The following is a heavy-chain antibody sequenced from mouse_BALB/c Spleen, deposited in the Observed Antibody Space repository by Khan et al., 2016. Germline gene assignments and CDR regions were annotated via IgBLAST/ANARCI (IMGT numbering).Heavy chain of an antibody. CDR1: GLTLNTYA. D-gene: IGHD2-12*01. Sequence: EMQLVESGGGLVQPKGSLKLSCAASGLTLNTYAMNWVRQAPGKGLEWVARIRSKSKDYATYYDESVKDRFTISRDDSQNILYLEMNNLKTEDSAIYYCVRDYDGGFAYWGQGTLVTVSP. CDR2: IRSKSKDYAT. V-gene: IGHV10-1*02. CDR3: VRDYDGGFAY. J-gene: IGHJ3*01.